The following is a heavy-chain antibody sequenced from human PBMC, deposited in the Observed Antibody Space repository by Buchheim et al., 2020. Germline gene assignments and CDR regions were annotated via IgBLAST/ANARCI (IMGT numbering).Heavy chain of an antibody. CDR1: GGPISSGDYS. CDR3: ARGIVGATMGDYYFDY. V-gene: IGHV4-30-4*01. J-gene: IGHJ4*02. CDR2: IYYSGST. Sequence: QVQLQESGPGLVKPSQTLSLTCPVSGGPISSGDYSWSWIRQPPGKGLEWIGYIYYSGSTYYNPSLKSRVTLSVVTSKHHFSLKLSSVTAADADVYYCARGIVGATMGDYYFDYWGQGTL. D-gene: IGHD1-26*01.